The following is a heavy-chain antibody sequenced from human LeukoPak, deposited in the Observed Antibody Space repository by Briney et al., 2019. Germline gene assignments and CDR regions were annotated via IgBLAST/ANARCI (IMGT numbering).Heavy chain of an antibody. CDR2: IIPILGIA. CDR1: GYTFTSHG. CDR3: ARDQWLAQNVGAFDI. V-gene: IGHV1-69*04. D-gene: IGHD6-19*01. J-gene: IGHJ3*02. Sequence: APVKVSCKASGYTFTSHGISWVRQAPGQGLEWMGRIIPILGIANYAQKFQGRVTITADKSTSTAYMELSSLRSEDTAVYYCARDQWLAQNVGAFDIWGQGTMVTVSS.